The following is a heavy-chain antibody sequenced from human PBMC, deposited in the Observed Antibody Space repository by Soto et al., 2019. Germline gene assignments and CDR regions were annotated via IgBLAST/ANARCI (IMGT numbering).Heavy chain of an antibody. CDR3: ATEMGATQGPFDN. D-gene: IGHD1-26*01. V-gene: IGHV3-23*01. Sequence: QPGGSLRLSCVVSVFPFGANAMSWVRQAPGKGLEWVSGLSNTGRRTSYADSVKGRFNISRGNSENTVYLQMNSLRVEDTAVYYCATEMGATQGPFDNWGQGTLVTVSS. CDR1: VFPFGANA. J-gene: IGHJ4*02. CDR2: LSNTGRRT.